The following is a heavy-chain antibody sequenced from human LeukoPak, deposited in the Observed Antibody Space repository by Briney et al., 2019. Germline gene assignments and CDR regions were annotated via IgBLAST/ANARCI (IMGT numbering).Heavy chain of an antibody. CDR3: AKGPGIQLWSDY. D-gene: IGHD5-18*01. J-gene: IGHJ4*02. CDR2: ISGSGGST. V-gene: IGHV3-23*01. CDR1: GFTFSSYA. Sequence: GGSLRLSCAASGFTFSSYAMSWVRQAPGKGLEWVSAISGSGGSTYYADSVKGRFTISRDNSKDTLYLQMNSLRAEGTAVYYCAKGPGIQLWSDYWGQGTLVTVSS.